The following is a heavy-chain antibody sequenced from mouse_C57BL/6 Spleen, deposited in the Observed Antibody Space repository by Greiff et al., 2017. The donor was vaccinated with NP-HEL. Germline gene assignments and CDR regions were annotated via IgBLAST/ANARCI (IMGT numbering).Heavy chain of an antibody. J-gene: IGHJ3*01. CDR1: GYAFSSSW. Sequence: VQLQQSGPELVKPGASVKISCKASGYAFSSSWMNWVKQRPGKGLEWIGRIYPGDGDTNYNGKFKGKATLTADKSSSTAYMQLSSLTSDDSAVYFCARGGTEAFAYWGQGTLVTVSS. V-gene: IGHV1-82*01. D-gene: IGHD4-1*01. CDR2: IYPGDGDT. CDR3: ARGGTEAFAY.